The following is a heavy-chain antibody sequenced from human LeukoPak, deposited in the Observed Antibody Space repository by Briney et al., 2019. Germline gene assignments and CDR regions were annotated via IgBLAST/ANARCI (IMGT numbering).Heavy chain of an antibody. D-gene: IGHD1-14*01. V-gene: IGHV4-59*01. Sequence: SETLSLTCTVSGGSISSYYWSWIRQPPGKGLGGIGYFYYSGSTNYNPSLKSRVTMSVDTSKNQFSLKLSSVTAADTAVYYCARDPVTAGYYYGMDVWGQGTTVTVSS. CDR2: FYYSGST. CDR3: ARDPVTAGYYYGMDV. J-gene: IGHJ6*02. CDR1: GGSISSYY.